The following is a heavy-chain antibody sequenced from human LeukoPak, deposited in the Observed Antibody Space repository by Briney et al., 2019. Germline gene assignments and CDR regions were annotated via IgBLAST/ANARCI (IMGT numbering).Heavy chain of an antibody. CDR3: ARDHYGSGSWFDP. Sequence: PGGSLRLSCAASGFTFSSYWMSWVRQAPGKGLEWVANIKQDGSEKYYVDSVKGRFTISRDNAKNTLYLQMNSLRAEDTAVYYCARDHYGSGSWFDPWGQGTLVTVSS. CDR2: IKQDGSEK. V-gene: IGHV3-7*01. D-gene: IGHD3-10*01. J-gene: IGHJ5*02. CDR1: GFTFSSYW.